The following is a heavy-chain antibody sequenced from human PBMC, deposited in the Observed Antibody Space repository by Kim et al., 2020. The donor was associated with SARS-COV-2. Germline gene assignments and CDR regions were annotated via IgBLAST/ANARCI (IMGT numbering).Heavy chain of an antibody. J-gene: IGHJ4*02. D-gene: IGHD1-26*01. CDR3: ARAPSGSHQYYFDY. V-gene: IGHV1-3*01. Sequence: QKFQGRVTITRDTSASTAYRELSSLRSEDTAVYYCARAPSGSHQYYFDYWGQGTLVTVSS.